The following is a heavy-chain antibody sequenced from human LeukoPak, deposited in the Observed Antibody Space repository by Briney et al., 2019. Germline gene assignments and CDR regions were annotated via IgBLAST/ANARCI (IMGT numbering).Heavy chain of an antibody. CDR1: GYTFTSYD. CDR3: ARGCRPYYYGSGSYSD. CDR2: MNPNSGNT. V-gene: IGHV1-8*01. J-gene: IGHJ4*02. Sequence: ASVKVSCKASGYTFTSYDINWVRQATGQGGEWMGWMNPNSGNTGYAQKFQGRVTMTRNTSISTAYMELSSLRSEDTAVYYCARGCRPYYYGSGSYSDWGQGTLVTVSS. D-gene: IGHD3-10*01.